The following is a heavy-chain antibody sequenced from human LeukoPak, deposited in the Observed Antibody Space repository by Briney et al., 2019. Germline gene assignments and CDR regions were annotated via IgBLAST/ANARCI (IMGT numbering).Heavy chain of an antibody. Sequence: ASVKVSCKASGYTFTSYGISWVRQAPGQRLEWMGWINTGNGNTKYSQKFQGRVTITRATSASTAYMELSSLRSEDTAVYYCARVGYSGYDSRPVFNYWGQGTLVTVSS. V-gene: IGHV1-3*04. J-gene: IGHJ4*02. CDR1: GYTFTSYG. D-gene: IGHD5-12*01. CDR2: INTGNGNT. CDR3: ARVGYSGYDSRPVFNY.